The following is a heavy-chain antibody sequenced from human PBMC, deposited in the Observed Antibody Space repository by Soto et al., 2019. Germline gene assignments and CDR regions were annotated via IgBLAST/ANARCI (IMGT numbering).Heavy chain of an antibody. V-gene: IGHV1-18*01. CDR3: ASRRGDSSGYYYGAFDI. CDR2: ISAYNGNT. D-gene: IGHD3-22*01. CDR1: GYTFTSYG. J-gene: IGHJ3*02. Sequence: ASVKVSCKASGYTFTSYGISWVRQAPGQGLEWMGWISAYNGNTNYAQKLQDRVTMTTDTSTSTAYMELRSLRSDDTAVYYCASRRGDSSGYYYGAFDIWGQGTMVTVSS.